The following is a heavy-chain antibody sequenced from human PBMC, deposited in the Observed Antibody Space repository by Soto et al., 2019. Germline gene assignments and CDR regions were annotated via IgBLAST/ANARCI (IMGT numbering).Heavy chain of an antibody. D-gene: IGHD3-10*01. CDR2: INHSGST. CDR3: ASDYGSGSYHNNYYYGMDV. V-gene: IGHV4-34*01. CDR1: GGSFSGYY. J-gene: IGHJ6*02. Sequence: QVQLQQWGAGLLKPSETLSLTCAVYGGSFSGYYWSWIRQPPGKGLEWIGEINHSGSTNYNPSLKSRVTISVDTSKNQFSLKLSSVTAADTAVYYCASDYGSGSYHNNYYYGMDVWGQGTTVTVSS.